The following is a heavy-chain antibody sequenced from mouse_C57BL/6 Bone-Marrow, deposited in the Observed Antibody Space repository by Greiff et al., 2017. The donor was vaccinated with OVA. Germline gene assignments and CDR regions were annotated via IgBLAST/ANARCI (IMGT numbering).Heavy chain of an antibody. V-gene: IGHV7-3*01. CDR2: LRNKPNGSTT. CDR3: ARYKGRVAVDYFDY. Sequence: EVQLMESGGGLVQPGDSLSLSCAASGFTFTNYYMSWVRQPPGKALEWLAFLRNKPNGSTTEYSASVKGRFTISRDNSQSILYLQMNALRAEDSATYYCARYKGRVAVDYFDYWGQGTALTVSS. D-gene: IGHD1-1*01. J-gene: IGHJ2*01. CDR1: GFTFTNYY.